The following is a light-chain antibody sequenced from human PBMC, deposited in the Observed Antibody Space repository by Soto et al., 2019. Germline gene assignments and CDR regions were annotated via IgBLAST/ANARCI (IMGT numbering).Light chain of an antibody. CDR2: DAS. Sequence: EIVLTQSQGTLSLSPGERATLHCRASQSVSRYLAWYQHRPGQAPRLLIYDASSRATGIPARFSGSGSGTDFTLTISSLEPEDFAVYYCQQRSNWPLTFGGGTKVDIK. CDR3: QQRSNWPLT. V-gene: IGKV3-11*01. J-gene: IGKJ4*01. CDR1: QSVSRY.